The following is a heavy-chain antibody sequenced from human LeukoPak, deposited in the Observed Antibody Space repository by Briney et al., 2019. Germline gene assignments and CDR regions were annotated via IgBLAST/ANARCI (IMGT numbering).Heavy chain of an antibody. CDR3: ARGDYSGGYKNACDI. CDR2: IYYSGST. CDR1: GGSISSGSYY. Sequence: SETLSLTCTVSGGSISSGSYYWGWIRQPPGRGLEWIGSIYYSGSTYYNPSLKSRVTIFIDTSKNQFSLRLSSVTAADTAVYFCARGDYSGGYKNACDIWGQGTMVTISS. J-gene: IGHJ3*02. V-gene: IGHV4-39*07. D-gene: IGHD3-22*01.